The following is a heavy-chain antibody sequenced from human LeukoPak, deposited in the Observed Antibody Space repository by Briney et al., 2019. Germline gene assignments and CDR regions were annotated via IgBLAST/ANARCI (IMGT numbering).Heavy chain of an antibody. J-gene: IGHJ5*02. Sequence: PSETLSLTCTVSGGSISSYYWSWIRQPPGKGLEWIGYIYYSGSTNYNPSLKSRVTISVDTSKNQFSLKPSSVTAADTAVYYCARDRSSSWSAIHWFDPWGQGTLVTVSS. CDR1: GGSISSYY. CDR3: ARDRSSSWSAIHWFDP. D-gene: IGHD6-13*01. V-gene: IGHV4-59*12. CDR2: IYYSGST.